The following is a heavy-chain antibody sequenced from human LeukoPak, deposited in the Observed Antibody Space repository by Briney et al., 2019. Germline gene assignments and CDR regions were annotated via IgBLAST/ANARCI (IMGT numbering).Heavy chain of an antibody. Sequence: GGSLRLSCAASGFTFSNAWMTWVRQAPGKGLQRVGRIKSKIDGGTTDYAAPVKGRFTIARDDSNDMLYLQMDSLKTEDTALYYCVAGGNYYTNWGQGTLVTVSS. CDR1: GFTFSNAW. CDR2: IKSKIDGGTT. J-gene: IGHJ4*02. V-gene: IGHV3-15*01. D-gene: IGHD1-26*01. CDR3: VAGGNYYTN.